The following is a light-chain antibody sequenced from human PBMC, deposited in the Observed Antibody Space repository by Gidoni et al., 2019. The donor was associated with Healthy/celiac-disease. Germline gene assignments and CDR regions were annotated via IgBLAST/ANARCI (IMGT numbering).Light chain of an antibody. J-gene: IGKJ4*01. CDR1: QGISSY. CDR3: QQLNSYPPLT. V-gene: IGKV1-9*01. CDR2: AAS. Sequence: IQLTQSPSSLSASVGDRVTITCRASQGISSYLVWYQQKPGKAPKLLIYAASTLQSGVPSRFSGSGSGTDFTLTISSLQPEDFATYYCQQLNSYPPLTFGGGTKVEIK.